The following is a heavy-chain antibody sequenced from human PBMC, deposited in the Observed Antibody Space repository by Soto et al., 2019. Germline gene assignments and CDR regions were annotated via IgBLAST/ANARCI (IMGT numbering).Heavy chain of an antibody. CDR1: GGTFSSYA. CDR3: ASTPYYDFWSGYYTSFDY. J-gene: IGHJ4*02. V-gene: IGHV1-69*13. Sequence: ASVKVSCKASGGTFSSYAISWVRQAPGQGLEWMGGIIPIFGTANYAQKFQGRVTITADESTSTAYMELSSLRSEDTAVYYCASTPYYDFWSGYYTSFDYWGQGTLVTVS. D-gene: IGHD3-3*01. CDR2: IIPIFGTA.